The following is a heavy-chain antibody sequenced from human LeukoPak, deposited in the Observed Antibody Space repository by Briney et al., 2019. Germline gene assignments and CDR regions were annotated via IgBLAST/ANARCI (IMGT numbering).Heavy chain of an antibody. CDR3: AREVDTAMVSWFDP. Sequence: ASVKVSCKASGYTFTSYGISWVRQAPGQGLERMGWISAYNGNTNYAQKLQGRVTMTTDTSTSTAYMELRSLRSDDTAAYYCAREVDTAMVSWFDPWGQGTLDTVSS. CDR2: ISAYNGNT. CDR1: GYTFTSYG. V-gene: IGHV1-18*01. D-gene: IGHD5-18*01. J-gene: IGHJ5*02.